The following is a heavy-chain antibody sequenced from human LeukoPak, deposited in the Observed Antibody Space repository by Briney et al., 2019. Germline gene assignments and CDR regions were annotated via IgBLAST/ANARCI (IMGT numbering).Heavy chain of an antibody. J-gene: IGHJ5*02. Sequence: PGGSLRLSCAASGFTFSSYSMNWVRQAPGKGLEWVSYISSSSSTIYYADSVKGRFTISRDNAKNSLYLQMNSLRAEDTAVYYCARAGASGGGYCSSTSCYPDNWFDPWGQGTLVTVSS. CDR2: ISSSSSTI. CDR3: ARAGASGGGYCSSTSCYPDNWFDP. CDR1: GFTFSSYS. D-gene: IGHD2-2*01. V-gene: IGHV3-48*04.